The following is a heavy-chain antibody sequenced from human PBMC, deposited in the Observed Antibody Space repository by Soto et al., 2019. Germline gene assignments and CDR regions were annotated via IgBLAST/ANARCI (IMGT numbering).Heavy chain of an antibody. CDR2: ISSSSSYI. CDR3: ARDLALFGDRPARPLRSLESDAFDI. D-gene: IGHD3-10*02. Sequence: EVQLVESGGGLVKPGGSLRLSCAASGFTFSSYSMNWVRQAPGKGLEWVSSISSSSSYIYYADSVKGRFTISRDNAKNSLYLQMNSLRAEDTAVYYCARDLALFGDRPARPLRSLESDAFDIWGQGTMVTVSS. J-gene: IGHJ3*02. CDR1: GFTFSSYS. V-gene: IGHV3-21*01.